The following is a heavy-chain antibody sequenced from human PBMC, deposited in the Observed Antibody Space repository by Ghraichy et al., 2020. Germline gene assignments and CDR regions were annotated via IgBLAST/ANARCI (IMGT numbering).Heavy chain of an antibody. J-gene: IGHJ4*02. V-gene: IGHV1-3*04. D-gene: IGHD1-26*01. CDR1: GYTFSNYA. CDR3: ARGPYSGNYYGYFDY. Sequence: ASVKVSCKASGYTFSNYAIHWVRQAPGQRLEWMGWINTGHGKTKYSQMFQDRVTITGDTSASTAYMEVGSLRSEDTAVYYCARGPYSGNYYGYFDYWGQGSLVTV. CDR2: INTGHGKT.